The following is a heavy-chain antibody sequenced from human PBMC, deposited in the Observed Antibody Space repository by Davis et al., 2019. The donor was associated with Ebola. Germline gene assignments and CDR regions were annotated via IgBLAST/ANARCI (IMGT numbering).Heavy chain of an antibody. CDR2: INHSGST. Sequence: PSETLSLTCAVYGGSFTGYYWSWIRQPPGKGLEWIGDINHSGSTNYNPSLKSRVTISLDTSKNQFSLRLNSVTAADTAVYYCARARVTIFGVVMVIDYWGQGALVTVSS. V-gene: IGHV4-34*01. CDR3: ARARVTIFGVVMVIDY. CDR1: GGSFTGYY. D-gene: IGHD3-3*01. J-gene: IGHJ4*02.